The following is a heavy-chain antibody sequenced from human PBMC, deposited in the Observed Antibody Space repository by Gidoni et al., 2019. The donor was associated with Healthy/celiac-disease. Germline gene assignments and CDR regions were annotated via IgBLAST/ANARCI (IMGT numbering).Heavy chain of an antibody. CDR3: AKDISMVGIGYSSGWYYFDY. CDR1: RFTFDDYA. V-gene: IGHV3-43*02. J-gene: IGHJ4*02. Sequence: ALRFTFDDYAMHWVRQAPGKGLEWVSLISGDGGSTYYADSVKGRFTISRDNSKNSLYLQMNSLRTEDTALYYCAKDISMVGIGYSSGWYYFDYWGQGTLVTVSS. D-gene: IGHD6-19*01. CDR2: ISGDGGST.